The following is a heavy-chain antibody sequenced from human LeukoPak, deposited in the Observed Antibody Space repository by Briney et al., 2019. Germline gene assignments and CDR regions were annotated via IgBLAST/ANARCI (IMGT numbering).Heavy chain of an antibody. CDR2: LYTGGST. V-gene: IGHV3-66*01. J-gene: IGHJ4*02. Sequence: GGSLRLSCAASGFTVSSNYMSWVRQAPGKGLEWVSVLYTGGSTYYADSVKGRFTISRDDAKNSAYLQMNSLRVEDTAVYYCARAHPSGPFWYWGQGTLVTVSS. CDR1: GFTVSSNY. CDR3: ARAHPSGPFWY. D-gene: IGHD3-3*01.